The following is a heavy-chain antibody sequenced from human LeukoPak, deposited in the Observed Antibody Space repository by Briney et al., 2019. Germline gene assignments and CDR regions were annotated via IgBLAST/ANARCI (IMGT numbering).Heavy chain of an antibody. CDR3: ATDRDNSDWQKRFDS. Sequence: GGSLRLSCAASGFTFSTYWMNWYRQAPGKGLEWVGNINQDASEVNYVDSVRGRFTISRDNAKNSLHLQMNSLRAEDTAVYYCATDRDNSDWQKRFDSWGQGTLVTVSS. CDR1: GFTFSTYW. D-gene: IGHD2-21*02. J-gene: IGHJ4*02. V-gene: IGHV3-7*01. CDR2: INQDASEV.